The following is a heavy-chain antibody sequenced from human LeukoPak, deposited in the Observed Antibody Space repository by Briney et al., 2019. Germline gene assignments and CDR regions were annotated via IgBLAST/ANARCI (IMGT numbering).Heavy chain of an antibody. Sequence: PGGSLRLSCAASGFTFSSYSMNWVRQAPGKGLEWVSSISSSSSCIYYADSVKGRFTISRDNAKNSLYLQMNSLRAEDTAVYYCARVKGGSYFNYYYGMDVWGQGTTVTVSS. J-gene: IGHJ6*02. CDR1: GFTFSSYS. V-gene: IGHV3-21*01. CDR2: ISSSSSCI. CDR3: ARVKGGSYFNYYYGMDV. D-gene: IGHD1-26*01.